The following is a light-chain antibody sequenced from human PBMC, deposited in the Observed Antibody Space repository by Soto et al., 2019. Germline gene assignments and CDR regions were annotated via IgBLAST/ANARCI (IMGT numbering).Light chain of an antibody. CDR3: CSYAGQSTVT. CDR1: SPNVGVYEL. V-gene: IGLV2-23*01. Sequence: QSALTQPASVSGSPGQSITISCTGTSPNVGVYELVSWYQQHPGKAPKLIIYEGSKRPSGVSDRFSGSKSGNAASLTISGLQAEDEADYHCCSYAGQSTVTFGGGTKLTVL. J-gene: IGLJ2*01. CDR2: EGS.